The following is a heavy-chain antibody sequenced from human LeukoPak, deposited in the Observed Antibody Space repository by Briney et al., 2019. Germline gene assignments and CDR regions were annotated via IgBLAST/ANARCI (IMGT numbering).Heavy chain of an antibody. Sequence: GGSLRLSCAASGFTFSSYAMHWVRQAPGKGLEYVSAISSNGGSTYYANSVKGRFTISRDNSKNTLYLQMGSLRAEDMAVYYCARGPSTMYYYGSGSSYWGQGTLVTVSS. J-gene: IGHJ4*02. CDR1: GFTFSSYA. CDR2: ISSNGGST. V-gene: IGHV3-64*01. D-gene: IGHD3-10*01. CDR3: ARGPSTMYYYGSGSSY.